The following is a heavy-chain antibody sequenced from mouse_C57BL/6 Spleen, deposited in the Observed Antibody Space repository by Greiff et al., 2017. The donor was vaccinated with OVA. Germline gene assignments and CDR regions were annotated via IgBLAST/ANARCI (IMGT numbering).Heavy chain of an antibody. J-gene: IGHJ4*01. V-gene: IGHV1-50*01. CDR1: GYTFTSYW. CDR2: IDPSDSYT. Sequence: VQLQQPGAELVKPGASVKLSCKASGYTFTSYWMQWVKQRPGQGLEWIGEIDPSDSYTNYNQKFKGKATLTVDTSSSTAYMQLSSLTSEDSAVYYCARGNRDVDYWGQGTSVTVSS. CDR3: ARGNRDVDY.